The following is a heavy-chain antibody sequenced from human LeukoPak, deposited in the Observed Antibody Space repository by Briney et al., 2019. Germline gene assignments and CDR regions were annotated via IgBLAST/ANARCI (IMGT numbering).Heavy chain of an antibody. CDR1: GFTFSNYG. CDR3: AREVLVVAATTFWYFDL. Sequence: GGSLRLSCAASGFTFSNYGMSWVRQAPGKGLEWVSSIRSSGDSTYYADSVKGRFTISRDNAKNSLYLHMNSLRVDDTAVFYCAREVLVVAATTFWYFDLWGRGTLVTVSS. D-gene: IGHD2-15*01. V-gene: IGHV3-21*01. J-gene: IGHJ2*01. CDR2: IRSSGDST.